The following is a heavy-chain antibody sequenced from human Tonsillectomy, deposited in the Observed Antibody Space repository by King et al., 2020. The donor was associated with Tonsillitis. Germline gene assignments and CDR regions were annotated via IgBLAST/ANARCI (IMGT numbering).Heavy chain of an antibody. CDR1: GGAISSSDHY. CDR2: MYYSGTN. V-gene: IGHV4-39*01. Sequence: QLQESGPGVVKPSATLSLTCTVPGGAISSSDHYWAWSRQPPGKGLGWIGYMYYSGTNLYNPSLKSRITISGGTSENRFSLKCSSLTAADTAVYFCARSVSGSFDYWGQGAPVTVSS. CDR3: ARSVSGSFDY. D-gene: IGHD1-26*01. J-gene: IGHJ4*02.